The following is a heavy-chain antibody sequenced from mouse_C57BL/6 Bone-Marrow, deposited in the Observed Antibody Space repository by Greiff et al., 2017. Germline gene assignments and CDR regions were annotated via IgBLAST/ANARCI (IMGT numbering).Heavy chain of an antibody. Sequence: VKLQQSGPELVKPGASVKISCKASGYAFSSSWMNWVKQRPGKGLEWIGRIYPGDGDTNYNGKFKGKATLTADKSSSTAYMQLSSLTSEDSAVYFCAAYYCGSSDGYWGQGTTLTVSS. CDR2: IYPGDGDT. V-gene: IGHV1-82*01. CDR3: AAYYCGSSDGY. J-gene: IGHJ2*01. D-gene: IGHD1-1*01. CDR1: GYAFSSSW.